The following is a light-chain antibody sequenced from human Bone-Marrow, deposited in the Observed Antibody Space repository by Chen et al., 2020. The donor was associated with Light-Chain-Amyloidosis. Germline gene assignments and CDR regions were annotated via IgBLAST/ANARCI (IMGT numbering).Light chain of an antibody. CDR3: QQYGTSPLT. CDR2: GSS. Sequence: EIVLTQSPGTLSLSPGEGANLSCRASQTISSNYLTWYQQKFGQAPRLLIDGSSSRATGIPDRFTGSGSGTDFTLTINRLEPEDFAMYYGQQYGTSPLTFGVGTKVEIK. V-gene: IGKV3-20*01. J-gene: IGKJ4*01. CDR1: QTISSNY.